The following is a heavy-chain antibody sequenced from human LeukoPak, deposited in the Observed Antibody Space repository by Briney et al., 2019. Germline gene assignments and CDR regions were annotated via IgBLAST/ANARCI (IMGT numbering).Heavy chain of an antibody. CDR3: AKDNYDSSGYYFGNLDY. CDR1: GFTFSSYA. V-gene: IGHV3-23*01. D-gene: IGHD3-22*01. CDR2: ISGSGGST. J-gene: IGHJ4*02. Sequence: GGSLRLSCAASGFTFSSYAMSWVRQAPGKGLEWVSAISGSGGSTYYADSVKGRFTMSRDNSKNTLYLQMNSLRAEDTAVYYCAKDNYDSSGYYFGNLDYWGQGTLVTVSS.